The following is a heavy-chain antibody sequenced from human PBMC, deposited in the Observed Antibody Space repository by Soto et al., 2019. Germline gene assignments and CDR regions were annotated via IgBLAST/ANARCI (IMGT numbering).Heavy chain of an antibody. Sequence: QLQLQESGPGLVKPSETLSLTCTVSGGSISSSSYYWGWIRQPPGKGLEWIGNIYYSGSTYYNPALNVRVTISVDTSKNQFSLKQSSVTAADTAVYYCARAPRYCSGGSCYRNGMDVWGQGTTVTVSS. CDR2: IYYSGST. V-gene: IGHV4-39*01. J-gene: IGHJ6*02. CDR3: ARAPRYCSGGSCYRNGMDV. D-gene: IGHD2-15*01. CDR1: GGSISSSSYY.